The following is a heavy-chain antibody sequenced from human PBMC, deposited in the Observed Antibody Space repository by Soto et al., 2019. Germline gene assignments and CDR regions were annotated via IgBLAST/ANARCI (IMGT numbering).Heavy chain of an antibody. D-gene: IGHD2-21*02. Sequence: EVQLLESGGGLVQPGGSLRLSCAASGFTFSSYAMSWVRQAPGKGLEWVSGISDRGSNTYYADSVKGRFTVSRDNSKNTLYLQIDSLSAEDTAIYYCAKDEPVVTALFDYWGQGTLVTVSS. CDR1: GFTFSSYA. V-gene: IGHV3-23*01. CDR2: ISDRGSNT. CDR3: AKDEPVVTALFDY. J-gene: IGHJ4*02.